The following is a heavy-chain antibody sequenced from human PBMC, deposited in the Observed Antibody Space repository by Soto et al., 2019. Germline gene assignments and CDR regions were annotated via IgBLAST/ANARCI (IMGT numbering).Heavy chain of an antibody. D-gene: IGHD4-17*01. V-gene: IGHV1-18*01. J-gene: IGHJ1*01. CDR3: ARDGYGDYGY. Sequence: QVQLVQSGAEVKKPGTSVKVSCKASGYTFTSNGISWVRQAPGQGLEWMGWISTYNGNTNYAQKLQGIVTLPRDTSTSIAYMELKDLRSDHTAVHYCARDGYGDYGYWGQGSLVTVSS. CDR2: ISTYNGNT. CDR1: GYTFTSNG.